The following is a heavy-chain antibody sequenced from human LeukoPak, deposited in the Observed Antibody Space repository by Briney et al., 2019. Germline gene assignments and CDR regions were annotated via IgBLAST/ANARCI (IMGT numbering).Heavy chain of an antibody. CDR2: ISFDGSEI. D-gene: IGHD5-18*01. CDR3: AKDREGRGYNYGTYFDY. CDR1: GLTFSSFG. J-gene: IGHJ4*02. Sequence: GRSLRLSCAASGLTFSSFGMHWVRQAPGKGLEWLASISFDGSEIYYGDSVKGRFTISRDNPKNTLFLQMNSLRADDTAVYLCAKDREGRGYNYGTYFDYWGQGTLVTVSS. V-gene: IGHV3-30*18.